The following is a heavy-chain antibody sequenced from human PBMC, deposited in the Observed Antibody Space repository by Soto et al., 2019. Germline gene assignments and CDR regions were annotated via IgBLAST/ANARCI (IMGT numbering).Heavy chain of an antibody. Sequence: QVQLVQSGAEVEKPGASVKVSCKASGYTFTAYYMHWVRQAPGQGLEWMGCINPDSGGTKYAQNFQGRGPSTRDTSITTAYMDLSSLRADDTAVYYCARAISLGSGTFDYWGQGSLVTVSS. V-gene: IGHV1-2*01. D-gene: IGHD1-26*01. CDR1: GYTFTAYY. J-gene: IGHJ4*02. CDR2: INPDSGGT. CDR3: ARAISLGSGTFDY.